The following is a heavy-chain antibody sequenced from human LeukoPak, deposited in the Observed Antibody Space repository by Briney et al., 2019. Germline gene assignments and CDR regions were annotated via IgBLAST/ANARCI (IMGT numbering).Heavy chain of an antibody. J-gene: IGHJ4*02. CDR2: IRYDGSKK. D-gene: IGHD3-22*01. V-gene: IGHV3-30*02. Sequence: PGGSLRLSCAASGFRFSSYHMYWVRQAPGKGLEWVAFIRYDGSKKYYGDSVKGRFTISRDNSKNTLYLQINSLRAEDTAVYYCAKDQSHCFDGNGYSDYWGQGTLVTVSS. CDR1: GFRFSSYH. CDR3: AKDQSHCFDGNGYSDY.